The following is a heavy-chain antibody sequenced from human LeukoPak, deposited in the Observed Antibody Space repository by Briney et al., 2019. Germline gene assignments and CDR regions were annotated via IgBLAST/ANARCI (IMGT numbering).Heavy chain of an antibody. CDR2: IYTSGST. CDR1: GGSISSGSYY. J-gene: IGHJ5*02. Sequence: SQTLSPTCTVSGGSISSGSYYWSWIRQPAGKGLEWIGRIYTSGSTNYNPSLKSRVTISVDTSKNQFSLKLSSVTAADTAVYYCARDLGIRLNWFDPWGQGTPVTVSS. V-gene: IGHV4-61*02. CDR3: ARDLGIRLNWFDP.